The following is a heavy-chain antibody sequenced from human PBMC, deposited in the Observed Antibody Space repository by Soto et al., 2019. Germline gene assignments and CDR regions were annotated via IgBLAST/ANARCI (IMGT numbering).Heavy chain of an antibody. CDR1: GGSIDTYY. CDR2: IYYSGST. V-gene: IGHV4-59*01. Sequence: QVQLQESGPGLVKPSETLSLTCTVSGGSIDTYYWSWIRQPPGKGLEWIGYIYYSGSTNYNPSLKGRVTMSVDTSKNQFSLKLSSVTAADTAVYYCARDSRLGFPDYWGQGTLVTVSS. CDR3: ARDSRLGFPDY. J-gene: IGHJ4*02. D-gene: IGHD3-16*01.